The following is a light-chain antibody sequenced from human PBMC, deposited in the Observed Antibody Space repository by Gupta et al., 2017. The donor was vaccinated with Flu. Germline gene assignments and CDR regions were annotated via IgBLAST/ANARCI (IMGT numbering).Light chain of an antibody. V-gene: IGKV3-20*01. Sequence: PGCRSTFARRAGMRMSQSFGTVFLHPTGHAPRLPGYGSSSRATGIPDRFSGSGSGTDFTPTISRLEPEAFAVYYCQQYGSSVCTFGEGTKVEIK. CDR3: QQYGSSVCT. CDR1: MRMSQSF. CDR2: GSS. J-gene: IGKJ2*02.